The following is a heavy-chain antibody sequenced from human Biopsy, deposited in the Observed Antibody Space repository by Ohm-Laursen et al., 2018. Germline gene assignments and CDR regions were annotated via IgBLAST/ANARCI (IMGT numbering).Heavy chain of an antibody. CDR2: VFDRGTT. D-gene: IGHD5-24*01. CDR1: GDSITRSY. Sequence: SETLSLTCTLSGDSITRSYWSWIRQSPGKGLEWIGHVFDRGTTNYNPSLKSRVTMSVNTSKKQFSLRLSSVTAADTAVYYCASAGYNPDWNFDLWGRGTRVTVSS. V-gene: IGHV4-59*12. CDR3: ASAGYNPDWNFDL. J-gene: IGHJ2*01.